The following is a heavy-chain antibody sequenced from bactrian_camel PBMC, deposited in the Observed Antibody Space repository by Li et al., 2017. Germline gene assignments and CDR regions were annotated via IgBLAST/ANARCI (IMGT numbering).Heavy chain of an antibody. V-gene: IGHV3S57*01. D-gene: IGHD6*01. CDR2: IVTGGET. Sequence: HVQLVESGGGSVQAGGSLTLSCAVSGRRYSTYSMGWFRQAPGKEREGVACIVTGGETKYADSVKGRFTISRDNAKNTVNLQMNSLKPEDTAGYYCVRNEGSWYRPVFGYWGQGTQVTVS. J-gene: IGHJ6*01. CDR1: GRRYSTYS. CDR3: VRNEGSWYRPVFGY.